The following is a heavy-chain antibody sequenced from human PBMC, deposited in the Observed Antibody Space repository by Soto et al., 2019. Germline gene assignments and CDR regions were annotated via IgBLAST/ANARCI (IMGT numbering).Heavy chain of an antibody. Sequence: QLHLVQSGAVVKKPGASVTVSCSASGYPVTAYYMHWVRQAPGRGLEWMGGINPATGAAKYTQTFQGRVTMTRGTSTRTVFMELGGLKSEDTAVFYFARGGGVGVAGSAAFDMWGQGTLVTVSS. D-gene: IGHD3-3*01. CDR3: ARGGGVGVAGSAAFDM. J-gene: IGHJ3*02. CDR2: INPATGAA. CDR1: GYPVTAYY. V-gene: IGHV1-2*02.